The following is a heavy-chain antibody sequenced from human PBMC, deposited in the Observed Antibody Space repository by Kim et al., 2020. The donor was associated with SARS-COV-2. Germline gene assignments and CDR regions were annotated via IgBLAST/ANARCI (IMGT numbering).Heavy chain of an antibody. V-gene: IGHV3-21*01. CDR1: GFIFSSYS. Sequence: GVSLRLSCAASGFIFSSYSMNWVRQAPGKGLEWVSSISSSSSYIYYTDSVKGRFTISRDNAKNSLYLQMNSLRVEDTAVYYCARDAEQQLPSYWFDPWGQGTLVTVSS. D-gene: IGHD6-13*01. J-gene: IGHJ5*02. CDR3: ARDAEQQLPSYWFDP. CDR2: ISSSSSYI.